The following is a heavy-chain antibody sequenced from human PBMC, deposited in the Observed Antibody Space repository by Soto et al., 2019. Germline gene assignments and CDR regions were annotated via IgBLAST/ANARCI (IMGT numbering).Heavy chain of an antibody. J-gene: IGHJ4*02. CDR3: GRYLRGSGRYFFEY. Sequence: GGSLRLSCVASGFTFISSFMGWVRQAPGKGLEWVANINQDGGGTYYVDSVKGRFTISRDNAKNSLYLQMNSLRGDDTAVYYCGRYLRGSGRYFFEYWGQGTLVTVSS. V-gene: IGHV3-7*03. CDR1: GFTFISSF. D-gene: IGHD6-19*01. CDR2: INQDGGGT.